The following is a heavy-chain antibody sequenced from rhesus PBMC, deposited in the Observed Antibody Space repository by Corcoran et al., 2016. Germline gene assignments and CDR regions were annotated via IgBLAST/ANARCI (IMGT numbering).Heavy chain of an antibody. CDR1: GGSISRSY. CDR2: ISGSGSST. D-gene: IGHD2-39*01. V-gene: IGHV4-169*02. Sequence: QLQLQESGPGLVKPSETLSVTCAVSGGSISRSYWSWIRPAPGQGLGWIGDISGSGSSTNYNPSLKSRVTLSVDTSKNQFSLKLSSVTAADTAVYYCVRDGGVSGGRFDVWGPGVLVTVSS. J-gene: IGHJ5-1*01. CDR3: VRDGGVSGGRFDV.